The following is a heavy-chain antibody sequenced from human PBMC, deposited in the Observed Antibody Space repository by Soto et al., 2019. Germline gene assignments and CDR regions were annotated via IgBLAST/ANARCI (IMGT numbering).Heavy chain of an antibody. CDR2: IIPILGIA. CDR3: ARASTHGYPYDNGGAFDI. V-gene: IGHV1-69*02. D-gene: IGHD5-18*01. Sequence: QVQLVQSGAEVKKPGSSVKVSCKASGGTFSSYTISWVRQAPGQGLEWMGRIIPILGIANYAQKFQGRVTITADKSTSTAYMVLSSLRSEDTAVYYCARASTHGYPYDNGGAFDIWGQGTMVTVSS. J-gene: IGHJ3*02. CDR1: GGTFSSYT.